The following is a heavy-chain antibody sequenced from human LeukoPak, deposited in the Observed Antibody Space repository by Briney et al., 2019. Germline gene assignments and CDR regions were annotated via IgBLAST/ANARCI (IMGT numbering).Heavy chain of an antibody. Sequence: GASVKVSCKASGYTFTRYTMHWVRQAPGQRLEWMGWIDAGNGDTKYSQNFLGRVTITRDTSANTAYMELSSLRSEDTAVYYCARTDPTSRGAFDYWGQGTLVTVSS. D-gene: IGHD3-10*01. J-gene: IGHJ4*02. CDR3: ARTDPTSRGAFDY. CDR2: IDAGNGDT. CDR1: GYTFTRYT. V-gene: IGHV1-3*01.